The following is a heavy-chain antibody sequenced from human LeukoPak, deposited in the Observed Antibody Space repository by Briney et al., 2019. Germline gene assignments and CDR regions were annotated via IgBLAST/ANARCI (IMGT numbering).Heavy chain of an antibody. CDR1: GFTFTSYS. Sequence: GGSLRLSCAASGFTFTSYSFHWVRQAPGKGLEWVSSISSSSNFIDYADSVKGRFTISRDNSKNLVFLHMNSLRAEDTAVYYCATVPAPYGDYRYFDYWGQGTPVTVSS. CDR3: ATVPAPYGDYRYFDY. V-gene: IGHV3-21*06. D-gene: IGHD4-17*01. J-gene: IGHJ4*02. CDR2: ISSSSNFI.